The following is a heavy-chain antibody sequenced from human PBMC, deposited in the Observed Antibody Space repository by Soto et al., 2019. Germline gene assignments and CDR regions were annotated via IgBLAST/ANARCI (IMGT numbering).Heavy chain of an antibody. V-gene: IGHV3-23*01. CDR1: GFTFTSYA. D-gene: IGHD4-17*01. CDR2: ISGSGGST. Sequence: LRLSCAASGFTFTSYAMSWVRQAPGKGLEWVSAISGSGGSTYYADSVKGRFTISRDNSKNTLFLQMNSLRAEDTAVYYCAKDRYGDYAFDYWGQGTLVTVSS. CDR3: AKDRYGDYAFDY. J-gene: IGHJ4*02.